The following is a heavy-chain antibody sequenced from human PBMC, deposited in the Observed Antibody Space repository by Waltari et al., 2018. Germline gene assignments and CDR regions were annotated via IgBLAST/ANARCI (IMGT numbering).Heavy chain of an antibody. V-gene: IGHV4-39*07. J-gene: IGHJ2*01. CDR3: AREAWVNWYFDL. D-gene: IGHD7-27*01. CDR2: NYYSGST. CDR1: GGSISRSSYY. Sequence: QLQLQESGPGLVKPSETLSLTCTVSGGSISRSSYYWGWLRQPPGKGLEWIGSNYYSGSTNYNPSLKSRVTISVDTSKNQCSLKLSSVTAADTAVYYCAREAWVNWYFDLWGRGTLVTVSS.